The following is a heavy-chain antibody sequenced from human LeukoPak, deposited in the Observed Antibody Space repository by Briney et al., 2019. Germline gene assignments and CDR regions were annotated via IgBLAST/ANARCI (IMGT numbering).Heavy chain of an antibody. CDR3: ARGSITMVRGHDY. CDR1: GGSISSYY. CDR2: IYYSGST. J-gene: IGHJ4*02. Sequence: PSETLSLTCTVSGGSISSYYWSWIRQPPGKGLEWIGYIYYSGSTNYNPSLKSRVTISVDTSKNQFSLKLSSVTAADTAVYYCARGSITMVRGHDYWGQGTLVTVSS. V-gene: IGHV4-59*01. D-gene: IGHD3-10*01.